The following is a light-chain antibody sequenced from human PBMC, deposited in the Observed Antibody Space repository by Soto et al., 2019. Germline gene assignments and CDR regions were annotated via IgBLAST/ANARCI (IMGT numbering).Light chain of an antibody. Sequence: ESVLTQSPGTLSLSPGERATLSCRASQSIGDTLALYQHKPGQTPRLLIYDTSARATGVPARFSGSRSGPEFTLTIKSMQSEDFAIYYWQRYNNWPLTFGGGTKV. V-gene: IGKV3-15*01. CDR2: DTS. J-gene: IGKJ4*02. CDR3: QRYNNWPLT. CDR1: QSIGDT.